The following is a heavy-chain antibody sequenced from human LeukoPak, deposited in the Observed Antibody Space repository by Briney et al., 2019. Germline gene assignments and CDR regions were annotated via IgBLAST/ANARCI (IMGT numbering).Heavy chain of an antibody. V-gene: IGHV1-2*02. CDR2: INPNSGGT. J-gene: IGHJ4*02. D-gene: IGHD2-2*01. CDR3: ATSRGYCSSTSCRDDYYFDY. CDR1: GYTFTGYY. Sequence: ASVKVSCRASGYTFTGYYMHWVRQAPGQGLEWMGWINPNSGGTNYAQKFQGRVTMTRDTSISTAYMELSRLRSDDTAVYYCATSRGYCSSTSCRDDYYFDYWGQGTLVTVSS.